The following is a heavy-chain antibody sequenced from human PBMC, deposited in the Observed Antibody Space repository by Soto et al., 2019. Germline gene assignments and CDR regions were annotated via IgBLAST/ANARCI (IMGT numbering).Heavy chain of an antibody. V-gene: IGHV3-33*01. Sequence: GGSLRLSCAASGFTFSSYGMHWVRQAPGKGLEWVAVIWYDGSNKYYADSVKGRFTISRDNSKNTLYLQMNSLRAEDTAVYYCARDPQWIQLWVHYYYYGMDVWGQGTTVTVSS. CDR2: IWYDGSNK. CDR3: ARDPQWIQLWVHYYYYGMDV. J-gene: IGHJ6*02. D-gene: IGHD5-18*01. CDR1: GFTFSSYG.